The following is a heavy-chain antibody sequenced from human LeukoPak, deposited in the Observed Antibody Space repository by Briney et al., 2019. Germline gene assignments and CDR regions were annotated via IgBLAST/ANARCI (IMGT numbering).Heavy chain of an antibody. Sequence: PSETLSLTCAVYGGSFSGYYWSWIRQPPGKGLEWIGEINHSGSTNYNPSLKSRVTISVDTSKNQFSLKLSSVTAADTAVYYCANTRAAEYFQHWGQGTLVTVSS. CDR2: INHSGST. V-gene: IGHV4-34*01. CDR1: GGSFSGYY. D-gene: IGHD3-3*01. CDR3: ANTRAAEYFQH. J-gene: IGHJ1*01.